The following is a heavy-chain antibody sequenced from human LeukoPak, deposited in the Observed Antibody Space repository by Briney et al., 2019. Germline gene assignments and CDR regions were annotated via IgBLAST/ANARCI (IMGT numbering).Heavy chain of an antibody. V-gene: IGHV4-59*01. CDR1: GGSISSYY. J-gene: IGHJ4*01. D-gene: IGHD6-6*01. Sequence: PSETLSLTCTVSGGSISSYYWSWIRQPPGKGLEWIGYLYYTGSTNYNPSLKSRVTISVDTSKNQFSLKLTSVTAADTAVYYCARLHSRSSFLQPLLYWGQGSLVTVSS. CDR2: LYYTGST. CDR3: ARLHSRSSFLQPLLY.